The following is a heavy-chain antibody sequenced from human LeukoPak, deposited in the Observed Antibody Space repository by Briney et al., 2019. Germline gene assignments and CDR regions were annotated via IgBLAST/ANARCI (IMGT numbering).Heavy chain of an antibody. CDR3: AREVSYYYDSSGYHGAFDI. V-gene: IGHV4-39*07. D-gene: IGHD3-22*01. CDR2: DDYSWST. CDR1: GGSISNSRYY. Sequence: SEILSLTCTFSGGSISNSRYYWGWVRPPPGEGLEWIWRDDYSWSTYYNPSLKSRVTISVDTSKNQFSLKLSSVNAADTAVYYCAREVSYYYDSSGYHGAFDIWGQGTMVTVSS. J-gene: IGHJ3*02.